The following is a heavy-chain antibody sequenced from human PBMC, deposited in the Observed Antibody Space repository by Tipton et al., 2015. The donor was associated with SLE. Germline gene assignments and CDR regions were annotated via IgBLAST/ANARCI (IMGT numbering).Heavy chain of an antibody. CDR3: ARGRYGGNSVWYFDL. D-gene: IGHD4-23*01. J-gene: IGHJ2*01. CDR1: GDSISSYY. CDR2: IYYSGST. V-gene: IGHV4-59*01. Sequence: TLSLTCTVSGDSISSYYWSWVRQPPGKGLEWIANIYYSGSTDYNPSLKSRVTISANTSKNQFSLNLSSVTAADTAVYYCARGRYGGNSVWYFDLWGRGTLVTVSS.